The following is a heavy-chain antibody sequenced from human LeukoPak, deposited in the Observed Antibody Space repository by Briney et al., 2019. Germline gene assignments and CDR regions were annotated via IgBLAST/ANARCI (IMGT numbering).Heavy chain of an antibody. V-gene: IGHV3-74*01. CDR3: ARARDYGDYVNWFDP. CDR2: INSDGSTT. CDR1: GFTFSSYW. Sequence: GGSLRLSCAASGFTFSSYWMHWVRQTPGRGPVWVSRINSDGSTTSYADSVKGRFTISRDNAKNTLYLQMSSLRAEDTAVYYCARARDYGDYVNWFDPWGQGTLVTVSS. J-gene: IGHJ5*02. D-gene: IGHD4-17*01.